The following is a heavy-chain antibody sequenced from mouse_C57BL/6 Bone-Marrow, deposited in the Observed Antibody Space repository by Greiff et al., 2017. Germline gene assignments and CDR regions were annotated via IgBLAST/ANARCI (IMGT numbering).Heavy chain of an antibody. CDR2: IRNKANGYTT. V-gene: IGHV7-3*01. D-gene: IGHD2-1*01. CDR3: ARGNLWCAY. CDR1: GFTFTDYY. J-gene: IGHJ3*01. Sequence: EVQLVESGGGLVQPGGSLSLSCAASGFTFTDYYMSWVRQPPGKALEWLGFIRNKANGYTTEYSASVKGRFTISRDNSQSILYLQMNALRAEDSATYYCARGNLWCAYWGQGTLVTVSA.